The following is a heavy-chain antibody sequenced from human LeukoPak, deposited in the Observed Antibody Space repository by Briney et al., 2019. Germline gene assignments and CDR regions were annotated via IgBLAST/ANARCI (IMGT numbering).Heavy chain of an antibody. D-gene: IGHD2-15*01. V-gene: IGHV1-2*02. J-gene: IGHJ5*02. Sequence: ASVKVSCKASGYTFTGYYMHWVRQAPGQGLEWMGWINPNSGGTNYAQKFQGRVTMTRDTSIGTAYMELSRLRSDDTAVYYCARGKRCSGGSCYSWWFDPWGQGTLVTVSS. CDR3: ARGKRCSGGSCYSWWFDP. CDR1: GYTFTGYY. CDR2: INPNSGGT.